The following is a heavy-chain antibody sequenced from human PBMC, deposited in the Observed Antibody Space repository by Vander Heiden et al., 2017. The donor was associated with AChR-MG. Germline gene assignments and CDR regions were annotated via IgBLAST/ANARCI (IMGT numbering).Heavy chain of an antibody. CDR3: TRDYYDSSGYYAHDAFDI. Sequence: EVQLVESGGGLVQPGRSLRLSCTASGFTFGDYAMSGARQAPGKGLEWVGFIRSKAYGGTTEYAASVKGRFTISRDDSKSIAYLQMNSLKTEDTAVYYCTRDYYDSSGYYAHDAFDIWGQGTMVTVSS. V-gene: IGHV3-49*04. CDR1: GFTFGDYA. J-gene: IGHJ3*02. CDR2: IRSKAYGGTT. D-gene: IGHD3-22*01.